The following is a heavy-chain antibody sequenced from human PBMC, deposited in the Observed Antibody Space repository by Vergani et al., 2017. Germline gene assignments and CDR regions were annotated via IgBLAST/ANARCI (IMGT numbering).Heavy chain of an antibody. CDR3: AKTHDFWSLYSSDNWFDP. Sequence: EVMLVQSGAEVKKPGESLKISCQGSGYSITNYWIAWVRQRPGKGLEWMGINYAGDSDVRYSPSFQGQVTMSVDKSLSTAYLQWSSLKASDTATYYCAKTHDFWSLYSSDNWFDPWGQGTQVTVSS. D-gene: IGHD3-3*01. CDR1: GYSITNYW. V-gene: IGHV5-51*03. J-gene: IGHJ5*02. CDR2: NYAGDSDV.